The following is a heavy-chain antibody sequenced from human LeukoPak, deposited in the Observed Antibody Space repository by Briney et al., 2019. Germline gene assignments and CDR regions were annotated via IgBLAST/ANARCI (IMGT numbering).Heavy chain of an antibody. J-gene: IGHJ4*02. V-gene: IGHV3-66*01. Sequence: QPGRSLRLSCAASGFTFSSYAMSWVRQAPGKGLEWVSVIYSDGITYYADSVKGRFTISRDNGNNTLYLQMSSLKAEDTAVYYCARDASGTYYAGHFFDLWGQGTLVTVSS. CDR1: GFTFSSYA. CDR3: ARDASGTYYAGHFFDL. CDR2: IYSDGIT. D-gene: IGHD1-26*01.